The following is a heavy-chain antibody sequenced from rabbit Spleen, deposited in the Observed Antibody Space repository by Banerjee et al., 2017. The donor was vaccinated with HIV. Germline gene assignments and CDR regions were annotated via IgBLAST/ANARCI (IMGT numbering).Heavy chain of an antibody. J-gene: IGHJ4*01. V-gene: IGHV1S7*01. Sequence: QLVESGGGLVQPGGSLKLSCKGSGFDFNNYYMSWVRQAPGKGLEWIGYIDPFFGTTYYASWVNGRFTISSHNAQNTLYLQLNSLTVADTATYFCARDPAYASGSGDYIPDLWGQGTLVTVS. CDR3: ARDPAYASGSGDYIPDL. D-gene: IGHD1-1*01. CDR1: GFDFNNYY. CDR2: IDPFFGTT.